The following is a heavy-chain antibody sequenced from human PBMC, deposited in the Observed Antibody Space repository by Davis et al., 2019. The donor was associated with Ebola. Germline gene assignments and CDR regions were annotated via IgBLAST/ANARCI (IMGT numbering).Heavy chain of an antibody. Sequence: SETLSLTCTVSGGSINSYYWSWIRQPPGKGLEWIAYIYSTGSTNQNPSLKNRVTVSVDTSKKQFSLKLSSVTAADTALYYCARHSGGNIPYYFDYWGQGILVTVSS. CDR1: GGSINSYY. D-gene: IGHD2-15*01. CDR3: ARHSGGNIPYYFDY. CDR2: IYSTGST. V-gene: IGHV4-59*08. J-gene: IGHJ4*02.